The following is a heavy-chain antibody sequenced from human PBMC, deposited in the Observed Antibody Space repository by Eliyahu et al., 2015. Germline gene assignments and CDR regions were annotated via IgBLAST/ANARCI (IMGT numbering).Heavy chain of an antibody. J-gene: IGHJ3*01. CDR3: ARGDFYDGTSNFVDVFDV. V-gene: IGHV3-7*03. D-gene: IGHD3-3*01. CDR2: IRQDGSEK. Sequence: KGLEWVANIRQDGSEKYYVDSLKGRFTISRDNAKNSLFLQMNSLRAEDTAVYYCARGDFYDGTSNFVDVFDVWGQGTVVTVSS.